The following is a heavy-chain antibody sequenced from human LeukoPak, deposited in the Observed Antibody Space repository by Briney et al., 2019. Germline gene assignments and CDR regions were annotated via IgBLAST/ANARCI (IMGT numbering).Heavy chain of an antibody. CDR2: INPDGSDH. J-gene: IGHJ4*02. CDR1: GFTFSSYW. Sequence: GGSLRLSCAVSGFTFSSYWINWVRQAPGKGPEWVASINPDGSDHYYVDSVKGRFTISRDNAKDSLHLQMSSLRVEDTAVYFCVRGRPYWGQGTLVTVSS. V-gene: IGHV3-7*05. CDR3: VRGRPY.